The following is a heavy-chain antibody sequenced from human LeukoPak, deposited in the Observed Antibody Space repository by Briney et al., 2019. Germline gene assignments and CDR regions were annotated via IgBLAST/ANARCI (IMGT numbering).Heavy chain of an antibody. CDR2: ISDRDHNT. CDR3: AKGGLSRAGLDF. J-gene: IGHJ4*02. V-gene: IGHV3-23*01. CDR1: GFTFSSYA. Sequence: PGGSLRLSCVASGFTFSSYAMTWVRQPQGKGLEWVSSISDRDHNTYYADSVKGRFTISRDNSKITLYLQLSSLRAEDTAVYYCAKGGLSRAGLDFWGQGTRVSVSS. D-gene: IGHD5/OR15-5a*01.